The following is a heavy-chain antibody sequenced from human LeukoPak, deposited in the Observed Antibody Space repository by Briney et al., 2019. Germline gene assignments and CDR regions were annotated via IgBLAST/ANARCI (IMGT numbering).Heavy chain of an antibody. CDR3: AAAGTGDAFDI. Sequence: ASVKVSCKASGYTFTSYAMHWVRQAPGQRLEWMGWINAGNGNTKYSQEFQGRVTITRNTSISTAYMELSSLRSEDTAVYYCAAAGTGDAFDIWGQGTMVTVSS. CDR2: INAGNGNT. CDR1: GYTFTSYA. V-gene: IGHV1-3*03. J-gene: IGHJ3*02. D-gene: IGHD6-13*01.